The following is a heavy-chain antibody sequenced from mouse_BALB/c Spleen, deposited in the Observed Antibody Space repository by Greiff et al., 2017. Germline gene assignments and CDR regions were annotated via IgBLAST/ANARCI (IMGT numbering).Heavy chain of an antibody. J-gene: IGHJ1*01. V-gene: IGHV1-63*02. CDR3: ARYGESSNWYFDV. D-gene: IGHD2-13*01. Sequence: QVQLQQSGAELVRPGTSVKISCKASGYTFTNYWLGWVKQRPGHGLEWIGDIYPGGGYPNYNEKFKGKATLTADTSSSTAYMQLSSLTSEDSAVYFCARYGESSNWYFDVWGAGTTVTVSS. CDR2: IYPGGGYP. CDR1: GYTFTNYW.